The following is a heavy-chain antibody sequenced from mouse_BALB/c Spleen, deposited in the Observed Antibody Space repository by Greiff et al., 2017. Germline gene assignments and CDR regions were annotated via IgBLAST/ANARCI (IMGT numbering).Heavy chain of an antibody. CDR3: ARQGGAY. Sequence: EVQRVESGGGLVKPGGSLKLSCAASGFAFSSYDMSWVRQTPEKRLEWVAYISSGGGSTYYPDTVKGRFTISRDNAKNTLYLQMSSLKSEDTAMYYCARQGGAYWGQGTLVTVSA. V-gene: IGHV5-12-1*01. J-gene: IGHJ3*01. CDR2: ISSGGGST. CDR1: GFAFSSYD.